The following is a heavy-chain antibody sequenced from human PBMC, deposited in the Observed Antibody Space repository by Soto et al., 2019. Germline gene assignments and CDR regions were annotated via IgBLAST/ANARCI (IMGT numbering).Heavy chain of an antibody. V-gene: IGHV1-18*01. J-gene: IGHJ6*03. CDR1: GYTFTSYG. CDR3: ARERGDCSSTSCYDYYYYMDV. Sequence: ASVKVSCKASGYTFTSYGISWVRQAPGQGLEWMGWISAYNGNTNYAQKLQGRVTMTTDTSTSTAYMELRSLRSDDTAVYYCARERGDCSSTSCYDYYYYMDVWGKGTTVTVSS. D-gene: IGHD2-2*01. CDR2: ISAYNGNT.